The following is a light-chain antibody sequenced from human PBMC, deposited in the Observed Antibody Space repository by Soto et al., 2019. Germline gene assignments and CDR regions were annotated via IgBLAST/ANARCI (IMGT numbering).Light chain of an antibody. CDR1: SSEVGAYNY. V-gene: IGLV2-14*01. Sequence: QSALTQPASVSWSPGQSIAISCTGTSSEVGAYNYVSWYQQHPGKAPKLMIYDVSHRPSGASDRFSGSKSGNTASLTISGLQPEDEADYYCTSYTSSSTYVFGTGTKVTVL. CDR2: DVS. J-gene: IGLJ1*01. CDR3: TSYTSSSTYV.